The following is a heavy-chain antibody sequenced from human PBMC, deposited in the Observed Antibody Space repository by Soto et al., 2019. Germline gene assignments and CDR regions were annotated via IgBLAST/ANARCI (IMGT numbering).Heavy chain of an antibody. V-gene: IGHV3-23*01. D-gene: IGHD2-2*01. CDR2: ISGSGGST. CDR3: AKVPASDYYYYGMDV. J-gene: IGHJ6*02. Sequence: PGGSLRLSCAASGFTFSSYAMSWVRQAPGKGLEWVSAISGSGGSTYYADSVKGRFTISRDNSKNTLYPQMNSLRAEDTAVYYCAKVPASDYYYYGMDVWGQGTTVTVSS. CDR1: GFTFSSYA.